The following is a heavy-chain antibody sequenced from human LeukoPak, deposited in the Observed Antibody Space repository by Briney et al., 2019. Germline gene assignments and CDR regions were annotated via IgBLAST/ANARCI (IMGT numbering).Heavy chain of an antibody. CDR2: ISYDGSTK. J-gene: IGHJ4*02. Sequence: PGGSLRLSCAASGLTLSRYGMHWVRQAPGKGLEWVAVISYDGSTKNYADSVKDRFTISRDNSENTLYLQMSSLRAEDTAVYYCAREIPTYYYDGSGYYFDYWGQGTLVTVSS. V-gene: IGHV3-30*03. D-gene: IGHD3-22*01. CDR3: AREIPTYYYDGSGYYFDY. CDR1: GLTLSRYG.